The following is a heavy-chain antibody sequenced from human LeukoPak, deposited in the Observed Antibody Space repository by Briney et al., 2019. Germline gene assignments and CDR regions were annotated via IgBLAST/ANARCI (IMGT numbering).Heavy chain of an antibody. Sequence: GGSLRLSCAASGFTFSSYSMNWVRQAPGKGLEWVSSISGSSNYIYYADSVKGRFTISRDNAENSLYLQMNSLRAEDTAVYYCAREPPVSPDYCGQGTLVTVSS. J-gene: IGHJ4*02. CDR1: GFTFSSYS. CDR3: AREPPVSPDY. V-gene: IGHV3-21*01. CDR2: ISGSSNYI. D-gene: IGHD2/OR15-2a*01.